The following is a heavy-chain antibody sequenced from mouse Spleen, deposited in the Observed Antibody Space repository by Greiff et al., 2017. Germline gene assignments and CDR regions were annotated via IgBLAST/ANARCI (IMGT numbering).Heavy chain of an antibody. CDR1: GYTFTSYW. CDR3: ARGEVRRRFAY. CDR2: IDPSDSET. D-gene: IGHD2-14*01. Sequence: VQLQQPGAELVRPGSSVKLSCKASGYTFTSYWMHWVKQRPIQGLEWIGNIDPSDSETHYNQKFKDKATLTVDKSSSTAYMQLSSLTSEDSAVYYCARGEVRRRFAYWGQGTLVTVSA. J-gene: IGHJ3*01. V-gene: IGHV1-52*01.